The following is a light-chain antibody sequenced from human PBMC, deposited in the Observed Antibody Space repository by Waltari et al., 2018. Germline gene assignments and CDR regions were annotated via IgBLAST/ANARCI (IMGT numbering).Light chain of an antibody. V-gene: IGLV2-14*03. J-gene: IGLJ2*01. CDR1: SSDIGGYYY. CDR3: SSFTSSNTVI. CDR2: DVT. Sequence: QSALTQPASVSGSPGQSITISCTGTSSDIGGYYYISWFQQHPGKAPKLIINDVTDRPSGVSHRFSGSKSRNTASLTISGLQAEDEAHYYCSSFTSSNTVIFGGGTKLTVL.